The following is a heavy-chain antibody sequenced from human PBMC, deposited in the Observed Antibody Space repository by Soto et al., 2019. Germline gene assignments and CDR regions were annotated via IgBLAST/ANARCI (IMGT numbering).Heavy chain of an antibody. D-gene: IGHD3-22*01. Sequence: QVQLVESGGGVVQPGRSLRLSCAASGFTFSSYGMHWVRQAPGKGLEWVAVIWYDGSNKYYADSVKGRFTISRDNSKNTLYLQMNSLRAEDTAVYYSARDGGNYYDSSATEGNNWFDPWGQGTLVTVSS. CDR3: ARDGGNYYDSSATEGNNWFDP. J-gene: IGHJ5*02. CDR2: IWYDGSNK. V-gene: IGHV3-33*01. CDR1: GFTFSSYG.